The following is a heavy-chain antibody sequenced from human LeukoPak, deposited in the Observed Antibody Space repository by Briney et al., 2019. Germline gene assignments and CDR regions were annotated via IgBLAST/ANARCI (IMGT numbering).Heavy chain of an antibody. V-gene: IGHV3-23*05. J-gene: IGHJ4*02. CDR3: ARAGYCSGGSCYGSDY. CDR2: IGSDNKP. Sequence: GGSLRLSCEASGFTFSAYAMTWVRQAPGKGLEWVSSIGSDNKPHYSESVKGRFAISRDNSKSMLFLQLNSLRAEDTALYYCARAGYCSGGSCYGSDYWGQGTLVSVSS. D-gene: IGHD2-15*01. CDR1: GFTFSAYA.